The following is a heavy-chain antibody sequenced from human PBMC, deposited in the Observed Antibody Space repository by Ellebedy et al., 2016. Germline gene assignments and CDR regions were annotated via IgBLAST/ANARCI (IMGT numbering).Heavy chain of an antibody. CDR3: AGARTMIAGGGIDY. V-gene: IGHV4-34*01. J-gene: IGHJ4*02. CDR2: INHSGST. Sequence: SETLSLTCAVNGGSFSGYYWTWIRQPPGKGLEWIGEINHSGSTHYKPSLKSRVTISVDSSKNQFSLKLNSVSAADTAVYYCAGARTMIAGGGIDYWGQGTLVTVSS. D-gene: IGHD3-22*01. CDR1: GGSFSGYY.